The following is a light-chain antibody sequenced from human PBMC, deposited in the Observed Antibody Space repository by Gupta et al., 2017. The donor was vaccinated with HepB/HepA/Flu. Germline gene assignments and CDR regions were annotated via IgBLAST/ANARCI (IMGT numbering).Light chain of an antibody. J-gene: IGLJ2*01. CDR3: SSYAGSNNLV. CDR2: EVN. Sequence: QSALTQPPSASWSPGQSVTISCTGTSSDVGAYNYVTWYQQHPGKAPKLMIYEVNKRPSGVPYRFSGSKSGNTASLTVSGLQAEDEADYYCSSYAGSNNLVFGGGTKLTVL. CDR1: SSDVGAYNY. V-gene: IGLV2-8*01.